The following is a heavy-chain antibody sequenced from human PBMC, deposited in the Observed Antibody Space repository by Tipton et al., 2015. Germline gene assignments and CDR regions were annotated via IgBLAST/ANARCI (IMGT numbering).Heavy chain of an antibody. D-gene: IGHD3-22*01. CDR1: GYSFTSYW. Sequence: QLVQSGAEVKKPGESLKISCKGSGYSFTSYWIGWVRQMPGKGLEWMGIIYPGDSHTRYNPSFEGQVTISADKSISTAYLQWSSLKASDTAMYYCARHVSFYYDTHGYDALDIWAQGTRVTVSS. V-gene: IGHV5-51*01. CDR2: IYPGDSHT. CDR3: ARHVSFYYDTHGYDALDI. J-gene: IGHJ3*02.